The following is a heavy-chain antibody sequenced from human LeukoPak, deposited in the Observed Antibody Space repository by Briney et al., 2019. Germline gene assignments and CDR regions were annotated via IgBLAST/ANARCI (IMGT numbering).Heavy chain of an antibody. Sequence: PSETLSLTCTVSGGSISSYYWSWIRQPPGKGLEWIGYIYYSGSTNYNPSLKSRVTISVDTSKNQFSLKLSSVTAADTAVYYCARAAPGIAAATYYFDYWGQGTLVTVSS. D-gene: IGHD6-13*01. CDR1: GGSISSYY. V-gene: IGHV4-59*01. CDR3: ARAAPGIAAATYYFDY. J-gene: IGHJ4*02. CDR2: IYYSGST.